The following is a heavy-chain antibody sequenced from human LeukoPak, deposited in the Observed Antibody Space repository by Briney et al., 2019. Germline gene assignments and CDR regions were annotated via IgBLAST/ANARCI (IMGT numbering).Heavy chain of an antibody. J-gene: IGHJ4*02. CDR1: GFTFSTNA. D-gene: IGHD1-26*01. CDR3: ARRKKVGTSIGY. V-gene: IGHV3-23*01. Sequence: PGGSLRLSCAASGFTFSTNAMSWVRQAPGKGLEWVSGISGGGGTTYYADSVKGRFTISRDNSKNTLYLQMNSLRAEDTAVYYCARRKKVGTSIGYWGQGTLVTVSS. CDR2: ISGGGGTT.